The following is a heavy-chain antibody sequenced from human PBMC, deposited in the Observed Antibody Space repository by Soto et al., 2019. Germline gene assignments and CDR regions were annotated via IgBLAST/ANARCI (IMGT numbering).Heavy chain of an antibody. D-gene: IGHD3-3*01. J-gene: IGHJ6*02. CDR1: GGTFSSYA. CDR3: GREVSIFGVVYYYYGMDV. CDR2: IIPIFGTA. V-gene: IGHV1-69*01. Sequence: QVQLVQSGAEVKKPGSSVKVSCKASGGTFSSYAISWVRQAPGQGLELVGGIIPIFGTANYAQKFQGRVTITADESTSTDYMELSSLRSDDTAVYYCGREVSIFGVVYYYYGMDVWGQGTTVTVS.